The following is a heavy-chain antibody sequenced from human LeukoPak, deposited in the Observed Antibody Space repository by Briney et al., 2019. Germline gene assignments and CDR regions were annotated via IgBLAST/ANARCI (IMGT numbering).Heavy chain of an antibody. V-gene: IGHV5-51*01. CDR1: RYSLSTYW. CDR3: ASRDNGSTWSDP. CDR2: IYPGDYTT. D-gene: IGHD6-13*01. Sequence: GESLKISCKGFRYSLSTYWIGWVRQMPGRGLEWMGIIYPGDYTTQYTSSFQGQVTISVDKSTGTAYLQWSSLKASDTAMYYCASRDNGSTWSDPWGQGTLVTVSS. J-gene: IGHJ5*02.